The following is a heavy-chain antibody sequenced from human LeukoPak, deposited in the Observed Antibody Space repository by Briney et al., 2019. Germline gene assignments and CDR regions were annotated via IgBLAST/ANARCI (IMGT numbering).Heavy chain of an antibody. CDR2: MNPNSDNT. Sequence: ASVKVSCKASGYTFTSYDINWVRQATGQGLEWMGWMNPNSDNTGYAQKFQGRVTMTRNTSISTAYMELSSLRSEDTAVYYCARGGPVVVIIRPLYITHNWFDPWGQGTLVTVSS. D-gene: IGHD3-22*01. V-gene: IGHV1-8*01. CDR1: GYTFTSYD. J-gene: IGHJ5*02. CDR3: ARGGPVVVIIRPLYITHNWFDP.